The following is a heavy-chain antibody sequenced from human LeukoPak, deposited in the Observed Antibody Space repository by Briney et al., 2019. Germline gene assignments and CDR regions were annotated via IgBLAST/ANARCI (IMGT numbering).Heavy chain of an antibody. V-gene: IGHV3-20*04. CDR3: ARGDCSSTSCYTFLDY. Sequence: PGGSLRLSCAASGLTFDDYGMSWVRQAPGKGLEWVSGINWNGDSTGYADSMKGRFTISRDNAKNSLYLQMNSLRAEDTALYYCARGDCSSTSCYTFLDYWGQGTLVTVSS. J-gene: IGHJ4*02. CDR2: INWNGDST. D-gene: IGHD2-2*02. CDR1: GLTFDDYG.